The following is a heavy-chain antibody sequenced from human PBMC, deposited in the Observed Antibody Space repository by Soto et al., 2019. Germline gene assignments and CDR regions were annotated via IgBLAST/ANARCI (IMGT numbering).Heavy chain of an antibody. D-gene: IGHD6-19*01. CDR2: ITHNSDSI. J-gene: IGHJ2*01. CDR3: AVGIAVARGYFDL. Sequence: EVQLVESGGGLVQPGGSLRLSCAASGFTFSSYSMNWVRQAPGKGPEWLSYITHNSDSIHYADSVEGRFTISRDTAKNSLYLEMTSLRVEDTAVYYCAVGIAVARGYFDLWGRGSLVTVSS. CDR1: GFTFSSYS. V-gene: IGHV3-48*04.